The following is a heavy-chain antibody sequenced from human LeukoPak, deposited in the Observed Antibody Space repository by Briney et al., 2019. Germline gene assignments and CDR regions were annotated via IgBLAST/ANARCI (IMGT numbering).Heavy chain of an antibody. D-gene: IGHD2-15*01. V-gene: IGHV1-69*13. CDR2: IIPIFGTA. J-gene: IGHJ3*02. Sequence: GASVNVSFTASGGTFTIYAISWVRQAPGQGLEWMGGIIPIFGTANYAQKFQGRVTITADESTSTAYMELSSLRSEDTAVYYCARVLFGGGILDAFDIWGQGTMVTVSS. CDR1: GGTFTIYA. CDR3: ARVLFGGGILDAFDI.